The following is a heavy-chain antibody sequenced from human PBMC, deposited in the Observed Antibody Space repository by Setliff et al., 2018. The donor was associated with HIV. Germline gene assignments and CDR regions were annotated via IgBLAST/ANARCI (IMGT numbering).Heavy chain of an antibody. Sequence: SETLSLACTVSGGSISTYYWSWIRQPPGKGLEWVGYIYYSGSTNYNPSLKSRVTISVDTSKNHFSLRLSSVTAADTAVYYCARVFTAGRREYYFDLWGQGTLVTVSS. CDR2: IYYSGST. J-gene: IGHJ4*02. V-gene: IGHV4-59*08. D-gene: IGHD6-6*01. CDR3: ARVFTAGRREYYFDL. CDR1: GGSISTYY.